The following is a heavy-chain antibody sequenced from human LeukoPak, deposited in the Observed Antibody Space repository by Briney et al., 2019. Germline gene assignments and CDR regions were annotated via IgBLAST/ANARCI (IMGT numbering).Heavy chain of an antibody. CDR2: IIPIFGTA. J-gene: IGHJ5*02. CDR3: APALGRCSSTSCQERFDP. D-gene: IGHD2-2*01. Sequence: SVKVSCKASGGTFSSYAISWVRQAPGQGLEWMGGIIPIFGTANYAQKFQGRVTITADESTSTAYMELSSLRSEDTAVYYCAPALGRCSSTSCQERFDPWGQGTLVTASS. CDR1: GGTFSSYA. V-gene: IGHV1-69*13.